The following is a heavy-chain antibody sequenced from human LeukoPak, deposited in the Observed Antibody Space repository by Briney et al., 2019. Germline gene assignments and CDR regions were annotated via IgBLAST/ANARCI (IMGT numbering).Heavy chain of an antibody. CDR3: AREMRYGRTYYFDY. Sequence: ASVKVSCKASGYTFTSYAMQWVRQAPGQRLEWMGWINAGNGNTKYSQEFQGRVTITRDTSASTAYMELSSLRSEDMAVYYCAREMRYGRTYYFDYWGQGTLVTVSS. V-gene: IGHV1-3*03. D-gene: IGHD1-1*01. CDR1: GYTFTSYA. J-gene: IGHJ4*02. CDR2: INAGNGNT.